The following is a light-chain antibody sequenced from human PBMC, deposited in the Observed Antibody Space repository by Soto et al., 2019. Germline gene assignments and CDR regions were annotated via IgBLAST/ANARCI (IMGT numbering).Light chain of an antibody. Sequence: QSVLTQPPSASGSPGQSVTISCTGTSSDVGFYNYVSRYQQHPGKAPKLIISEVSQRPSGVPDRFSGSKSGNTASLTVSGLQAEDEADYYCSSYAGTNNFVFGTGTKLTVL. CDR1: SSDVGFYNY. J-gene: IGLJ1*01. CDR2: EVS. V-gene: IGLV2-8*01. CDR3: SSYAGTNNFV.